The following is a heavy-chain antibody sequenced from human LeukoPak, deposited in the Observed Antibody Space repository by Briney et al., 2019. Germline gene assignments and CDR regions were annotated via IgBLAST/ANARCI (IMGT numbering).Heavy chain of an antibody. Sequence: SETLSLTCTVSGGSISSNSYYWGWIRQPPGKGLEWIGSIYYSGTTYYNPSLKSRVTISVDTSKNQFSLNLTSVTAADTAVYYCARASSGPTKIVGWEDGFDTWGQGTMVTVSS. V-gene: IGHV4-39*07. J-gene: IGHJ3*02. CDR1: GGSISSNSYY. CDR3: ARASSGPTKIVGWEDGFDT. D-gene: IGHD6-19*01. CDR2: IYYSGTT.